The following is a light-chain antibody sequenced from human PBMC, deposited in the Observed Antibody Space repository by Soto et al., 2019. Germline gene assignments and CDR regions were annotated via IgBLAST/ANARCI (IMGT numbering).Light chain of an antibody. V-gene: IGKV3-15*01. CDR1: QSVSSN. J-gene: IGKJ1*01. CDR2: GAS. Sequence: EIVMTQSPATLSVSPGERATLSCRASQSVSSNLAWYQQKPGQAPRLLIYGASTRATGIPDRFSGSGSGTEFTLTISSLQSEDFAVYSCQQYNDWPRTCGQGTKVDI. CDR3: QQYNDWPRT.